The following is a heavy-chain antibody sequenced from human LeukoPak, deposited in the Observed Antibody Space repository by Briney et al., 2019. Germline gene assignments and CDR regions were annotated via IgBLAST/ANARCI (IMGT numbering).Heavy chain of an antibody. D-gene: IGHD6-13*01. CDR2: IIPILGIA. V-gene: IGHV1-69*04. CDR1: GDTFSSSA. J-gene: IGHJ3*02. Sequence: SVKVSCKASGDTFSSSAISWVRQAPGQGLEWMGRIIPILGIANYAQKFQGRVTITADKSTSTAYMELSSLRSEDTAVYYCARTYSSSWLDAFDIWGQGTMVTVSS. CDR3: ARTYSSSWLDAFDI.